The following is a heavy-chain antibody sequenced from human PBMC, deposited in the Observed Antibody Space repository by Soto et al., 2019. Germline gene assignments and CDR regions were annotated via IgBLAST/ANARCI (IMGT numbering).Heavy chain of an antibody. V-gene: IGHV1-8*01. CDR3: ARDCSSTSCPFYYYYYGMDV. Sequence: ASVKVSCKASGYTFTSYDINWVRQATGQGLEWMGWMNPNSGNTGYAQKFQGRVTMTRNTSISTAYMELSSLRSDDTAVYYCARDCSSTSCPFYYYYYGMDVWGQGTTVTVS. D-gene: IGHD2-2*01. CDR2: MNPNSGNT. J-gene: IGHJ6*02. CDR1: GYTFTSYD.